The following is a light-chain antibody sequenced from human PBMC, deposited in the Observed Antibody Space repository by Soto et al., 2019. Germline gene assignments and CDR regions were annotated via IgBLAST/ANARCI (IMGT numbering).Light chain of an antibody. J-gene: IGLJ2*01. CDR3: ATWDDSLKGRV. V-gene: IGLV1-44*01. Sequence: QSVLTQPPSVSGTPGQRVTISCSGSRSNIGSNAVNWYQQFPGAAPKLLIYTDSQRPSGVPDRISGAKSATSASLAISGLQSDDEAFYYCATWDDSLKGRVFGGGTKLTVL. CDR1: RSNIGSNA. CDR2: TDS.